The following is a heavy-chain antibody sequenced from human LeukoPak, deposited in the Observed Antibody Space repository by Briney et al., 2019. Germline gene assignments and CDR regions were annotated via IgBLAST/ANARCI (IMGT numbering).Heavy chain of an antibody. CDR2: ISGSGRST. D-gene: IGHD1-26*01. Sequence: GGSLRLSCAASGFTFSSYAMRWVSQAPGKGMEWVSAISGSGRSTYYADSVKCRFTISRDNSKNTLYLQMNSLRAEDTAVYYCACHYIVGAFDYWGQGTLVTVSS. CDR1: GFTFSSYA. J-gene: IGHJ4*02. CDR3: ACHYIVGAFDY. V-gene: IGHV3-23*01.